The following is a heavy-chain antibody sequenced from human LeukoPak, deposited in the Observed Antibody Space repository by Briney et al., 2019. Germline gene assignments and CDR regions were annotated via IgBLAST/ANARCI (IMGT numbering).Heavy chain of an antibody. V-gene: IGHV1-18*01. CDR1: GYTFTSYG. J-gene: IGHJ4*02. D-gene: IGHD1-26*01. CDR3: ARDRRIVGATTGY. CDR2: ISAYNGNT. Sequence: ASVKVSCKASGYTFTSYGISWVRQAPGQGLEWMGWISAYNGNTNYAQKLQGRVTMTTDTSASTAYMELSSLRSEDTAVYYCARDRRIVGATTGYWGQGTLVTVSS.